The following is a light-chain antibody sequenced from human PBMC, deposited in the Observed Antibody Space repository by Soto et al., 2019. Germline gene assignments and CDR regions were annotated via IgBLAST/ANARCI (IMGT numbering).Light chain of an antibody. Sequence: QLTQSPSTLSASVGDRVTITCRASQNIGKWLAWYQQKPGKAPNLLISDASRLESGVPSRFRGRGSGTNFTLAISSLQPDDFATYYCHQYDSDRTFGQGTRREI. V-gene: IGKV1-5*01. CDR1: QNIGKW. J-gene: IGKJ5*01. CDR3: HQYDSDRT. CDR2: DAS.